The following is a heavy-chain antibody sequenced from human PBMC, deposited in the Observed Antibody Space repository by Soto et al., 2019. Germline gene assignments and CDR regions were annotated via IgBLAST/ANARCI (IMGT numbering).Heavy chain of an antibody. CDR2: IYYSGST. V-gene: IGHV4-30-4*01. D-gene: IGHD4-17*01. CDR3: ASLTTVPQSWFDP. CDR1: GGSISSGDYY. J-gene: IGHJ5*02. Sequence: QVQLQESGPGLVKPSQTLSLTCTVSGGSISSGDYYWSWIRQPPGKGLEWIGYIYYSGSTYYNPSLKSRVNISVDTCKHQFSHKLSSVAAADTAVYYCASLTTVPQSWFDPWGQGTLVTVSS.